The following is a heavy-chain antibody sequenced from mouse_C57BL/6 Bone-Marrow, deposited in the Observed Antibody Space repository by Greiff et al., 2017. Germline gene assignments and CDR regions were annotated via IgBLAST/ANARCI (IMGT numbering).Heavy chain of an antibody. V-gene: IGHV1-55*01. CDR3: ARWCTTVVAPFYAMDY. J-gene: IGHJ4*01. Sequence: VQLQQPGAELVKPGASVKMSCKASGYTFTSYWITWVKQRPGQGLEWIGDIYPGSGSTNYNEKFKSKATLTVDTSSSTAYMQLSSLTSEDSAVYYCARWCTTVVAPFYAMDYWGQGTSVTVSS. D-gene: IGHD1-1*01. CDR2: IYPGSGST. CDR1: GYTFTSYW.